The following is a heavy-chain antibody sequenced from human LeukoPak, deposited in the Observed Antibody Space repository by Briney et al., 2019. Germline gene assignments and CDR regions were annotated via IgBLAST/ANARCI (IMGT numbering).Heavy chain of an antibody. J-gene: IGHJ4*02. CDR1: VGSISSYY. V-gene: IGHV4-59*01. D-gene: IGHD3-10*01. CDR3: ARATMVRGVFDLDY. Sequence: SETLSLTCTVSVGSISSYYGSWLPQPPGKGREWIGYIYYSGSTNYNPSLKSRVTISVDTSKNQFSLKLSSVTAADTAVYYCARATMVRGVFDLDYWGQGTLVTVSS. CDR2: IYYSGST.